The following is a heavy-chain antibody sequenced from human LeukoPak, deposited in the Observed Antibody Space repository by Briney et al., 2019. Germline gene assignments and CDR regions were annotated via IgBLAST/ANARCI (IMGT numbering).Heavy chain of an antibody. CDR1: GGSISSSSYY. J-gene: IGHJ6*03. CDR2: IYYSGST. CDR3: ARDLYVYMDV. D-gene: IGHD3-16*01. V-gene: IGHV4-39*07. Sequence: SETLSLTCTVSGGSISSSSYYWGWIRQPPGKGLEWIASIYYSGSTYYNPSLKSRVTISEDTSKNQFSLKLSSVTAADTAVYYCARDLYVYMDVWGKGTTVTVSS.